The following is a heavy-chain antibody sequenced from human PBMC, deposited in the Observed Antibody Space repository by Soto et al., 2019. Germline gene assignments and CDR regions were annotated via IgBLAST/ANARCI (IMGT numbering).Heavy chain of an antibody. D-gene: IGHD3-3*01. CDR1: VYTFTSYG. V-gene: IGHV1-18*04. J-gene: IGHJ4*02. CDR2: ISTYSGNT. CDR3: ARNLFGVIIMGDY. Sequence: XSVKVSCKASVYTFTSYGISWVRQAPGQGLEWMGWISTYSGNTDYAQKFQGRTTMTTDTSTDTVYMELRSLRSGDTAVYFCARNLFGVIIMGDYWGQGTLVTVSS.